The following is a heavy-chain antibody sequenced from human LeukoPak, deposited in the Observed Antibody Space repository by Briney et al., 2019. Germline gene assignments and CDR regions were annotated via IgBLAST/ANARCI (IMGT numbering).Heavy chain of an antibody. J-gene: IGHJ4*02. Sequence: PGGSLRLSCAASGFTLSNAWMNWVRQAPGKGLEWVSAISGSGGSTYYADSVKGRFTISRDNSKNTLYLQMNSLRAEDTAVYYCAKGDIVATISYWGQGTLVTVSS. CDR1: GFTLSNAW. D-gene: IGHD5-12*01. CDR3: AKGDIVATISY. V-gene: IGHV3-23*01. CDR2: ISGSGGST.